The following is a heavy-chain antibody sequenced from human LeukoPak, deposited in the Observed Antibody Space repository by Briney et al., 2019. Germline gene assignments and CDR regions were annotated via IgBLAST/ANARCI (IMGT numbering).Heavy chain of an antibody. V-gene: IGHV4-34*01. CDR3: ARGSPPYYYMDV. J-gene: IGHJ6*03. Sequence: PSETLSLTCAVYGGSFSGYYWSWIRQPPGKGLEWIGEINHSGSTNYNPSLKSRVTISVDTSKNQFSLKLSSVTAADTAVYYCARGSPPYYYMDVWGKGTTVTVSS. CDR2: INHSGST. CDR1: GGSFSGYY.